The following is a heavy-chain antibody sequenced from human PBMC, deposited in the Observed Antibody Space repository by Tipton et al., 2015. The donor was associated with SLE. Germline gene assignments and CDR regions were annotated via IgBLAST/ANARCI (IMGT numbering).Heavy chain of an antibody. D-gene: IGHD3-10*01. V-gene: IGHV4-39*07. CDR1: GDSISGSTNYY. CDR3: ARQQYYYGYFGLGQFDY. J-gene: IGHJ4*02. Sequence: TLSLTCTVSGDSISGSTNYYWSWIRQPPGKGLEWVASFYFRGSSYYNPSLTSRGTISIDTSKNQFSLTLTSVTAADTAVYYCARQQYYYGYFGLGQFDYWGQGTLVTAAS. CDR2: FYFRGSS.